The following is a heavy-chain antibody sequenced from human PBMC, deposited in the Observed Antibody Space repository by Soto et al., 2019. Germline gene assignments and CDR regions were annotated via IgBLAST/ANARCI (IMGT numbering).Heavy chain of an antibody. D-gene: IGHD3-16*01. CDR2: ISNDGSKK. V-gene: IGHV3-33*08. Sequence: QVQLVESGGGVVQPGRSLRLSCAASGFTFSSYGMHWVRQAPGKGLEWVALISNDGSKKYYADSVKGRFTISRDNSKNTLYLQMNSLRVEDTAVYYCAGERLEYVDYWYLDLWGRGTLVTVSS. J-gene: IGHJ2*01. CDR1: GFTFSSYG. CDR3: AGERLEYVDYWYLDL.